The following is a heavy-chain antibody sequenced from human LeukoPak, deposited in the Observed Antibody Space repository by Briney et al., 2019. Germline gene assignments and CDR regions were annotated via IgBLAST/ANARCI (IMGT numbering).Heavy chain of an antibody. D-gene: IGHD3-10*01. J-gene: IGHJ4*02. V-gene: IGHV4-34*01. CDR2: VDHDGNT. CDR1: GGSFSGYY. CDR3: ARPAYGSGSYLAY. Sequence: PSETLSLTCAVYGGSFSGYYWSWVRRPPGRGLEWIGEVDHDGNTNHNPSLKRRVTISVDTSKNQFSLRLTSVTAADTAVYYCARPAYGSGSYLAYWGQGNLVTVSS.